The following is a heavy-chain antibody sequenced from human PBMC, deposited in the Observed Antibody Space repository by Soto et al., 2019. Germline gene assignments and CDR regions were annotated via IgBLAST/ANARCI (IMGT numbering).Heavy chain of an antibody. CDR3: ARSIVVVVAAYYYYGMDV. Sequence: QVQLVQSGAEVKKPGSSVKGSCKASGGTFSSYAISWVRHAPGQGLEWMGGIIPIFGTANYAQKFQGRVTITADKSTSTAYMELSRLRSEDTAVYYCARSIVVVVAAYYYYGMDVWGKGTTVTVSS. D-gene: IGHD2-15*01. J-gene: IGHJ6*04. CDR2: IIPIFGTA. CDR1: GGTFSSYA. V-gene: IGHV1-69*06.